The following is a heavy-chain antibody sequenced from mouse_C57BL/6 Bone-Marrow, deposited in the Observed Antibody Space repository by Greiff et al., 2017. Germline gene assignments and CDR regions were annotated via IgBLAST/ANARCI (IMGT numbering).Heavy chain of an antibody. J-gene: IGHJ3*01. CDR2: IDPSDSYT. V-gene: IGHV1-69*01. D-gene: IGHD1-1*01. Sequence: QVQLQQPGAELVMPGASVKLSCKASGYTFTSYWMHWAKQRPGQGLEWIGEIDPSDSYTNYNQKFKGKSTLTVDKSSSTAYMQLSSLTSEDSAVYYCAREGFITTVPFAYWGQGTLVTVSA. CDR1: GYTFTSYW. CDR3: AREGFITTVPFAY.